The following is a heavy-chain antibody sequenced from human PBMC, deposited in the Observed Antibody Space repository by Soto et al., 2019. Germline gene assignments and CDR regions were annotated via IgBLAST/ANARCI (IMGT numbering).Heavy chain of an antibody. CDR2: ISGSGGST. D-gene: IGHD4-4*01. CDR3: ATTYSMDV. J-gene: IGHJ6*02. CDR1: DFPFSIYP. V-gene: IGHV3-23*01. Sequence: GGPLNLSCAASDFPFSIYPMTWVRQAPGKGLEWVSAISGSGGSTYYADSVKGRFTISRDNSKNTLYLQMSSLRPEDTAVYYCATTYSMDVWGRGTTVTVSS.